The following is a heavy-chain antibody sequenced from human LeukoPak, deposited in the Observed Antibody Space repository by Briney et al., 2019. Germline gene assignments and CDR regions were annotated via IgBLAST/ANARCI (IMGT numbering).Heavy chain of an antibody. V-gene: IGHV3-33*01. D-gene: IGHD3-22*01. J-gene: IGHJ4*02. CDR1: GFSFSSYG. Sequence: GGSLRLSCVASGFSFSSYGMHWVRQAPGKGLEWVAVTWYDGSKKYYADSVKGRFTISRDNSKNTLYLQMNSLRAEDTAVYYCARPEYDSSGYFDSWGQGTLVTVSS. CDR3: ARPEYDSSGYFDS. CDR2: TWYDGSKK.